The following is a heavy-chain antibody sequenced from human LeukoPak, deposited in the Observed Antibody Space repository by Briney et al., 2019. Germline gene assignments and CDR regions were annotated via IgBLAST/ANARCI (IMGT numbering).Heavy chain of an antibody. Sequence: ASVQVSCKASGYTFTDNWMHWVRQAPGQGLEWIGLINTNSGATSNAQSFQGRVTMTRDTSISTAYMELGRLRLDDTAVYYCARGDGTSWHGYWGQGTLVTVSS. D-gene: IGHD6-13*01. CDR1: GYTFTDNW. V-gene: IGHV1-2*02. J-gene: IGHJ4*02. CDR2: INTNSGAT. CDR3: ARGDGTSWHGY.